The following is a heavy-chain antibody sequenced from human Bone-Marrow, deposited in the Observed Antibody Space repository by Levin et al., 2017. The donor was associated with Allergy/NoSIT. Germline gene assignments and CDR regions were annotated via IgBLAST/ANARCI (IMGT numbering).Heavy chain of an antibody. CDR3: ARRNDFWSRTHGGYYFFMDV. D-gene: IGHD3-3*01. Sequence: ESLKISCAASGFTFRSYTMNWVRQAPGKGLEWVSSISGSSSYITFSDSVKGRLTISRDNAKNSLYLQMNNLRAEDTAVYYCARRNDFWSRTHGGYYFFMDVWGKGTTVTVSS. CDR1: GFTFRSYT. CDR2: ISGSSSYI. J-gene: IGHJ6*03. V-gene: IGHV3-21*01.